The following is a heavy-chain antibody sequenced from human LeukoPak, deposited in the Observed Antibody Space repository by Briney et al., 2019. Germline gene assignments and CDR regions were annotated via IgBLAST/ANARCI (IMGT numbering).Heavy chain of an antibody. D-gene: IGHD3-22*01. V-gene: IGHV4-30-4*01. CDR2: MYYSGST. CDR3: ARPYYYDSRIDP. J-gene: IGHJ5*02. CDR1: GGSISSGDYY. Sequence: SGPGLVKPPQTLSLTCTVSGGSISSGDYYWSWIRQPPGKGLEWIAYMYYSGSTYYNPSLKSRVTMSADTSKNQLSLKLSSVTAADTAVYYCARPYYYDSRIDPWGQGILVTVSS.